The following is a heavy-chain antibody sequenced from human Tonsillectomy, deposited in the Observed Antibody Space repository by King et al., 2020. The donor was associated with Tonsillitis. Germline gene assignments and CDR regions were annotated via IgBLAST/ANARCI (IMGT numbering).Heavy chain of an antibody. J-gene: IGHJ4*02. D-gene: IGHD6-19*01. CDR3: AKDESSGWDPMNYFDY. CDR1: GFTFRSYA. CDR2: IRFDGTNK. Sequence: VQLVESGGGVVQPGGSLRLSCAASGFTFRSYAMHWVRQAPGKGLEWVAFIRFDGTNKYYADSVKGRFTISRDNSKNTLYLQMNSLRTEDTAVYYCAKDESSGWDPMNYFDYWGKGALVTVSS. V-gene: IGHV3-30*02.